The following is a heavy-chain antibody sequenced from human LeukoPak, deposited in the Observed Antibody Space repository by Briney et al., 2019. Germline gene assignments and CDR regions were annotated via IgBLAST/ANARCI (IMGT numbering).Heavy chain of an antibody. D-gene: IGHD6-13*01. V-gene: IGHV3-48*03. J-gene: IGHJ4*02. CDR1: GFTFSSYE. CDR2: ISSSGNTM. CDR3: ARAYTTSWYPGY. Sequence: PGGSLRLSCAASGFTFSSYEMNWVRQAPGKGLEWVSYISSSGNTMYYADSVKGRFTISRDNAKNSLYLQMNSLRAEDTAVYYCARAYTTSWYPGYWGQGTLVTVSS.